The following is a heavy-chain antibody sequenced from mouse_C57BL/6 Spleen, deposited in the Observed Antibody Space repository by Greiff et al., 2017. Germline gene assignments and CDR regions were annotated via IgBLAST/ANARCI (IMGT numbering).Heavy chain of an antibody. CDR3: ARYGSSCAMDY. Sequence: VQVVESGPELVQPGASVKISCKASGYAFSSSWMNWVKQRPGKGLEWIGRIYPGDGDPNYNGKFKGKATLTAYKSSSTAYMQLSSLTSEDSAVYFCARYGSSCAMDYWGQGTSVTVSA. D-gene: IGHD1-1*01. CDR2: IYPGDGDP. CDR1: GYAFSSSW. V-gene: IGHV1-82*01. J-gene: IGHJ4*01.